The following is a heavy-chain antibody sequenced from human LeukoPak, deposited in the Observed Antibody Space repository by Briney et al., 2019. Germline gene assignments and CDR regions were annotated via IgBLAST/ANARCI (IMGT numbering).Heavy chain of an antibody. V-gene: IGHV3-21*01. CDR3: ARGHYDVLAASYKWTPDY. CDR1: GFTFNTFN. Sequence: PGGSLRLSCAASGFTFNTFNMNWVRQAPGKGLEWVSSITSGGHYIYYADSVKGRFTTSRDNAKNSLSLQQNSLRVEDPDVYYCARGHYDVLAASYKWTPDYWGQGSLVTVSS. D-gene: IGHD3-9*01. J-gene: IGHJ4*02. CDR2: ITSGGHYI.